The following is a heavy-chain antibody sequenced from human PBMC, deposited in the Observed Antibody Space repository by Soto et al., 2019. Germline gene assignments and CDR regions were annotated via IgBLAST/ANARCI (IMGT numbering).Heavy chain of an antibody. J-gene: IGHJ4*02. CDR2: INPNSGGT. V-gene: IGHV1-2*04. CDR3: ARINSEELTGVSGNYFDY. D-gene: IGHD7-27*01. Sequence: ASVKVSCKASGYTFTGYYMHWVRQAPGQGLEWMGWINPNSGGTNYAQKFQGWVTMTRDTSISTAYMELSRLRSDDTAVYFCARINSEELTGVSGNYFDYWGQGTLVTVSS. CDR1: GYTFTGYY.